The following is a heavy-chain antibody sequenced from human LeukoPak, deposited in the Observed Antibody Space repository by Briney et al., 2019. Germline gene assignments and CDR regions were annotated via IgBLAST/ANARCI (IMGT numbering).Heavy chain of an antibody. CDR1: GFTFDDYA. CDR2: ISWDGGST. J-gene: IGHJ6*03. Sequence: GGSLRLSCAASGFTFDDYAMHWVRQAPGKGLEWVSLISWDGGSTYYADSVKGRFTISRDNSKNSLYLQMNSLRAEDTALYYCAKDGEASGYSSGWSYYYYMDVWGKGTTVTVSS. V-gene: IGHV3-43D*03. D-gene: IGHD6-19*01. CDR3: AKDGEASGYSSGWSYYYYMDV.